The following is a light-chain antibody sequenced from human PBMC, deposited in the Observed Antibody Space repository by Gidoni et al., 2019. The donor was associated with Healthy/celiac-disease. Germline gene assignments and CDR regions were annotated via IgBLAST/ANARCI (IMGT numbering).Light chain of an antibody. CDR2: GAS. CDR3: QQYNIWPLWT. CDR1: QSVSSN. J-gene: IGKJ1*01. Sequence: EIVMTQSPATLSVSPGERATLSCRASQSVSSNLAWYHQKPGQAPRLLIYGASTRATGIPASFSGSGSGTEFTLTISSLQSEDFAVYYCQQYNIWPLWTFGQGTKVEIK. V-gene: IGKV3-15*01.